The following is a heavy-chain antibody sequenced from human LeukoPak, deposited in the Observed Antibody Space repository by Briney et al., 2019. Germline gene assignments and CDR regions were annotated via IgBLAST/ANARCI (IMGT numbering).Heavy chain of an antibody. J-gene: IGHJ5*02. CDR2: ISYDGSNK. Sequence: PGRSLRLSCAASGFTFSSYAMHWVRQAPGKGLEWVAVISYDGSNKYYADSVKGRFTISRDNSKNTLYLQMNSLRAEDTAVYYCARGLMVYAIRWFDPWGQGTLVTVSS. CDR1: GFTFSSYA. V-gene: IGHV3-30*04. D-gene: IGHD2-8*01. CDR3: ARGLMVYAIRWFDP.